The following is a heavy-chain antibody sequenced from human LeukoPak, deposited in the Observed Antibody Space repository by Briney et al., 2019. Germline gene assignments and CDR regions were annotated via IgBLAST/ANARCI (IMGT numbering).Heavy chain of an antibody. CDR2: IRYDGSNK. D-gene: IGHD3-10*01. CDR1: GFTFSSYG. J-gene: IGHJ6*02. CDR3: AKATMVRRVDISYYYYGMDV. Sequence: GGSLTLSCAASGFTFSSYGMHWVRQAPGKGLEWVAFIRYDGSNKYYADSVKGRFIISRDNSKNTLYLQMNSLRAEDTAVYYCAKATMVRRVDISYYYYGMDVWGQGTTVTVSS. V-gene: IGHV3-30*02.